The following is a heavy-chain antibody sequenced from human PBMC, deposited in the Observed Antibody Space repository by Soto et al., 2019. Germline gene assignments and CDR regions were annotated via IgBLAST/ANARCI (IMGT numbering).Heavy chain of an antibody. CDR3: ASRGREPTYCYDGSGYCPDPFDY. V-gene: IGHV3-23*01. J-gene: IGHJ4*02. CDR1: GFTFSIYA. CDR2: FSAGGDST. D-gene: IGHD3-22*01. Sequence: GGSLRLSCAASGFTFSIYAMSWVRQPPGKGLEWVSVFSAGGDSTYYADSVKGRFTISRDNAKNSLYLQMNSLRGEDTDVYYCASRGREPTYCYDGSGYCPDPFDYWGQRSRVTVGS.